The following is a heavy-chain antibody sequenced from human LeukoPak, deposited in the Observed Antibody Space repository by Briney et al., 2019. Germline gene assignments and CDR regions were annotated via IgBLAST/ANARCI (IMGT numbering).Heavy chain of an antibody. CDR3: ARKVTYYYDSSGYHLYYFDY. V-gene: IGHV3-7*01. D-gene: IGHD3-22*01. J-gene: IGHJ4*02. Sequence: GGSLRLSCAASGFTFSSYWMSWVRQAPGKGLELVSNIKQDGSEKYYLDSVKSRFTISTDNAKNSLYLQMNRLRAEDTAVYYCARKVTYYYDSSGYHLYYFDYWGQGTLVTVSS. CDR1: GFTFSSYW. CDR2: IKQDGSEK.